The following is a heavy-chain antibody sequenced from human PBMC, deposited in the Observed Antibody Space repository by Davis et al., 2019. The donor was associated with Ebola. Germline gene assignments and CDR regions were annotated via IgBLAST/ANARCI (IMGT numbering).Heavy chain of an antibody. CDR3: ARDGDIVVVVAAYFDY. Sequence: GESLKISCAASGFTFSSYAMSWVRQAPGKGLEWVSAISGSGGSTYYADSVKGRFTISRDNAKNSLYLQMNSLRAEDTAVYYCARDGDIVVVVAAYFDYWGQGTLVTVSS. V-gene: IGHV3-23*01. D-gene: IGHD2-15*01. J-gene: IGHJ4*02. CDR1: GFTFSSYA. CDR2: ISGSGGST.